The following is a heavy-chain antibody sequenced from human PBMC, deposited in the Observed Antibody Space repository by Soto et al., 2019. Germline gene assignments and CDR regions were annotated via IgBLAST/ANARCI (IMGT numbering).Heavy chain of an antibody. CDR3: ANPGGIAVAGKGY. V-gene: IGHV3-23*01. Sequence: PGGSLRLSCAASGFTFSSYAMSWVRQAPGKGLEWVSAISGSGGSTYYADSVKGRFTISRDNSKNTLYLQMNSLRAEDTAVYYCANPGGIAVAGKGYWGQGTLVTVSS. J-gene: IGHJ4*02. D-gene: IGHD6-19*01. CDR2: ISGSGGST. CDR1: GFTFSSYA.